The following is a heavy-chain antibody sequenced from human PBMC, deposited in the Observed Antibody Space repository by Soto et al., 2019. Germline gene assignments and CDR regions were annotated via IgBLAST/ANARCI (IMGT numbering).Heavy chain of an antibody. CDR1: GGSFSGYY. CDR2: INHSGST. J-gene: IGHJ4*02. V-gene: IGHV4-34*01. Sequence: SETLSLTCAVYGGSFSGYYWSWIRQPPGKGLEWIGEINHSGSTNYNPSLKSRVTISVDTSKNQFSLKLSSVTAADTAVYYCARPRSTIFGVVRGFDYWGQGTLVTVSS. D-gene: IGHD3-3*01. CDR3: ARPRSTIFGVVRGFDY.